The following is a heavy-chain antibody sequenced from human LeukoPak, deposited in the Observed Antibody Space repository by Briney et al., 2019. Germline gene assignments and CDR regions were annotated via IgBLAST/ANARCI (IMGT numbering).Heavy chain of an antibody. V-gene: IGHV1-46*01. Sequence: GASVKVSCKASGYTFTSYYMHWVRQAPGQGLEWMGIINPSSGSTSYAQKFQDRVTMTRDTSTSTVYMELSSLRSEDTAVYYCARDSGIAVASRHAEKGAFDYWGQGTLVTAS. D-gene: IGHD6-19*01. J-gene: IGHJ4*02. CDR1: GYTFTSYY. CDR2: INPSSGST. CDR3: ARDSGIAVASRHAEKGAFDY.